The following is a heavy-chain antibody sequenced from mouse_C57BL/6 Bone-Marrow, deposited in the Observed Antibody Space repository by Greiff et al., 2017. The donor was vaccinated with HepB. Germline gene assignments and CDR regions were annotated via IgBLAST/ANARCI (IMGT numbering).Heavy chain of an antibody. J-gene: IGHJ4*01. V-gene: IGHV5-4*03. D-gene: IGHD2-1*01. CDR1: GFTFSSYA. Sequence: EVMLVESGGGLVKPGGSLKLSCAASGFTFSSYAMSWVRQTPEKRLEWVATISDGGSYTYYPDNVKGRFTISRDNAKNNLYLQISHLKSEDTAMYYCARSLLRAMDYWGQGTAVTVSS. CDR2: ISDGGSYT. CDR3: ARSLLRAMDY.